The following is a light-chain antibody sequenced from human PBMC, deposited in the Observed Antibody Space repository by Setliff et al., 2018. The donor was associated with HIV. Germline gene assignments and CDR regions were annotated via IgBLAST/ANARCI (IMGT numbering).Light chain of an antibody. CDR2: EVT. J-gene: IGLJ1*01. CDR1: SSDVGGYNY. V-gene: IGLV2-14*01. Sequence: QSALTQPASVSGYPGMSVTISCAGTSSDVGGYNYVPWYQQHPGKAPRLLIYEVTNRPSGVSDRFSGSKSGNTASLTISGVQAEDEADYYCSSYTSNSTLYVFGTGTKVTV. CDR3: SSYTSNSTLYV.